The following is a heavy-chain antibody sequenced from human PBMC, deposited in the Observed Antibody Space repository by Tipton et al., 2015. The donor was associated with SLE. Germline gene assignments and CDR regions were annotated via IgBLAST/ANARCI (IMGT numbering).Heavy chain of an antibody. V-gene: IGHV4-34*01. CDR3: ARGLNFFDSSALDAFDI. CDR2: INHSAST. D-gene: IGHD3-22*01. Sequence: TLSLTCAVYGGSFRGYYWSWIRQTPGKGLEWIGEINHSASTNYNSSLKSRVTLSVDTSKSQFSLKLSSVTAADTAVYYCARGLNFFDSSALDAFDIWGQGTVVTVSS. J-gene: IGHJ3*02. CDR1: GGSFRGYY.